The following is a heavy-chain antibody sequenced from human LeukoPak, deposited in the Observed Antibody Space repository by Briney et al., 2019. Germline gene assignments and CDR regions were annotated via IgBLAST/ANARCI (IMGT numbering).Heavy chain of an antibody. CDR1: GLAFSDYW. CDR3: ASTCPYCGGGSFAL. V-gene: IGHV3-7*01. J-gene: IGHJ4*02. Sequence: GGSLRLSCAASGLAFSDYWMSWVRQAPGKGLEWVANIKPDGGHQNYVDSVKGRFTISRDNAKNSLYLQMNSLRAEDTAIYYCASTCPYCGGGSFALGGQGTLVTVSS. CDR2: IKPDGGHQ. D-gene: IGHD2-15*01.